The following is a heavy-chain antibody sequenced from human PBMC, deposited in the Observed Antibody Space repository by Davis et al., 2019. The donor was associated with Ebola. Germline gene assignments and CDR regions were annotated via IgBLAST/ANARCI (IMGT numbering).Heavy chain of an antibody. CDR1: GFTFSSYA. D-gene: IGHD1-26*01. Sequence: GESLKISCAASGFTFSSYAMHWVRQAPGKGLEWVATIRSDGNDEFYADSVKGRATISRDNSKNTVDLQLNSLRAEDTAVYYCARDRRGTYYFDFWGQGSLVIVSS. J-gene: IGHJ4*02. CDR2: IRSDGNDE. V-gene: IGHV3-30*04. CDR3: ARDRRGTYYFDF.